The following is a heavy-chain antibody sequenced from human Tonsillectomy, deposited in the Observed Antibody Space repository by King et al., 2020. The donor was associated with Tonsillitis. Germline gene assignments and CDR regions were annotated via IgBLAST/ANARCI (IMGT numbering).Heavy chain of an antibody. CDR2: INNDGGST. D-gene: IGHD2-15*01. J-gene: IGHJ5*02. V-gene: IGHV3-74*01. CDR3: TRTWWERGWFDP. Sequence: VQLVESGGGLVQPGGSLRLSCAASGFTFSTYWMHWVRHAPGKGLVWVSRINNDGGSTDYADSVKGRFTISRDNAKNTLYLQMNSLRAEDTAVYFCTRTWWERGWFDPWGQGTLVTVSS. CDR1: GFTFSTYW.